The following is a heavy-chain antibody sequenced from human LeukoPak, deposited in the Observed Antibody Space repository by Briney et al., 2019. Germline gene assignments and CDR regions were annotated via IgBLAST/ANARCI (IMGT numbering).Heavy chain of an antibody. V-gene: IGHV1-8*02. CDR1: GYTFTSYG. Sequence: ASVNVSCKASGYTFTSYGISWVRQATGQGFEWMGWMNPNRGNTGYPHKFQGTVTMPRIPSISTAYLELRSLRSEATAVYYCARGRRTYYAFWSGYPNWFDPWGQGTLVTVSS. D-gene: IGHD3-3*01. CDR3: ARGRRTYYAFWSGYPNWFDP. J-gene: IGHJ5*02. CDR2: MNPNRGNT.